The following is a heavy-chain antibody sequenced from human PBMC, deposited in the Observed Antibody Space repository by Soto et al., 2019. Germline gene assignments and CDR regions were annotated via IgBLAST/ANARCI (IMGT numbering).Heavy chain of an antibody. CDR1: GFTFSNYG. Sequence: PGGSLRLSCAASGFTFSNYGMHWVRQTPGKGLEWVALILHDGSNKYYADSVKGRFTISRDNSKNTLYLQVSSLRAEDTAVYYCAKSRDAYNFYFYYGMDVWGQGTSVTVSS. CDR2: ILHDGSNK. CDR3: AKSRDAYNFYFYYGMDV. V-gene: IGHV3-30*18. D-gene: IGHD1-1*01. J-gene: IGHJ6*02.